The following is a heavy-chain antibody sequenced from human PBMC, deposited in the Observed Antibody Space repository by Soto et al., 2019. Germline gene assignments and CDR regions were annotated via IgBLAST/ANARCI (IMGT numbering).Heavy chain of an antibody. V-gene: IGHV1-69*10. J-gene: IGHJ5*02. CDR2: IVPILRRA. Sequence: SVKVSCKTSGGALSSYAISWVRQAPGQGLEWMGGIVPILRRADSAQKFQGRVTVTADEAVSTAYMELTSLRSEDTAVYYCARGVPVAIGSVYKRIVPWYQEILLTVS. CDR1: GGALSSYA. CDR3: ARGVPVAIGSVYKRIVP. D-gene: IGHD2-2*01.